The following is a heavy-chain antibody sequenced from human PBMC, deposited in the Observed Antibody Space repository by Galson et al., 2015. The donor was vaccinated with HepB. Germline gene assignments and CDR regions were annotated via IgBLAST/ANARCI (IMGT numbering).Heavy chain of an antibody. D-gene: IGHD6-19*01. CDR3: AKGGYSSGWYLLNWFDP. V-gene: IGHV3-23*01. Sequence: SLRLSCAASGFTFSSYAMSWVRQAPGKGLEWVSAISGSGGSTYYADSVKGRFTISRDNSKNTLYLQMNSLRAEDTAVYYCAKGGYSSGWYLLNWFDPWGQGTLVTVSS. J-gene: IGHJ5*02. CDR1: GFTFSSYA. CDR2: ISGSGGST.